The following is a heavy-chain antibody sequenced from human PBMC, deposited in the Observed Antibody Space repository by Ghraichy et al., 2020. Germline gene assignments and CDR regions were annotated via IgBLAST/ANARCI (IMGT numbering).Heavy chain of an antibody. D-gene: IGHD2-21*02. J-gene: IGHJ5*01. CDR3: AGDRGDCGGDCYFDS. Sequence: SETLSLTCSVSSGSVSGNTWWTWVRQAPGKGLEWIGQIYGSGGTNYNTSLGSRVTISIDKSKNMFSLNLRSVTAADTAVYYCAGDRGDCGGDCYFDSWGQGTLVTVSS. CDR2: IYGSGGT. CDR1: SGSVSGNTW. V-gene: IGHV4-4*02.